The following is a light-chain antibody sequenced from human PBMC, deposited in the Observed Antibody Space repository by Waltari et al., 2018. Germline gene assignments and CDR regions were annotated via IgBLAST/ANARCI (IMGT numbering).Light chain of an antibody. CDR2: GDN. J-gene: IGLJ3*02. V-gene: IGLV1-44*01. CDR1: LSNIESIT. Sequence: QSVLTKPPPPSGPPGQRLPISCSGALSNIESITVNCYRQLPGTAPKLHIYGDNQRPSGVPDRFSGSKSGTSASLAISGLQSADEADYYCAGWDDSLNGPVFGGGTKLTVL. CDR3: AGWDDSLNGPV.